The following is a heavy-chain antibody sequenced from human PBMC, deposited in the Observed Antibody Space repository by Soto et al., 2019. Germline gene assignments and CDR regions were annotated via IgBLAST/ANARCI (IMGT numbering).Heavy chain of an antibody. Sequence: SVMVSCKASGGTFSSYAISCVRQAPGQGLEWMGGIIPIFGTANYAQKFQGRVTITADESTSTAYMELSSLRSEDTAVYYCARGTSPAYYYDSSEYFQHWGQGTLVTVSS. CDR1: GGTFSSYA. CDR2: IIPIFGTA. CDR3: ARGTSPAYYYDSSEYFQH. V-gene: IGHV1-69*13. D-gene: IGHD3-22*01. J-gene: IGHJ1*01.